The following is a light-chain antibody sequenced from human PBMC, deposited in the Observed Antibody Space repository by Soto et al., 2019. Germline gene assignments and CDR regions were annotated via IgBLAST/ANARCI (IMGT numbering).Light chain of an antibody. CDR3: QQYNSYSRT. CDR1: QSISAW. Sequence: DMQMTQSPSTLSASVGDRVTITCRASQSISAWLAWYQQKPGKAPKLLISKASTLETGVPSRFSGSGAGTEFTLTISSLQPDDFATYYCQQYNSYSRTFGQGTKVDI. J-gene: IGKJ1*01. V-gene: IGKV1-5*03. CDR2: KAS.